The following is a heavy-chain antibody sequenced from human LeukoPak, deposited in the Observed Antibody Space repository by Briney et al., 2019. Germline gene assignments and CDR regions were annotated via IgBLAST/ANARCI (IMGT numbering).Heavy chain of an antibody. CDR2: ISDDANNE. CDR1: GFSFSKYG. V-gene: IGHV3-30*18. CDR3: AKSGRATGYSSFDS. Sequence: GGSLRLSCAASGFSFSKYGMHWVRQAPGKGLEWVAVISDDANNEEYADSVKGRFTLSRDNSKNTVYLRMNSLRAEDTAVYYCAKSGRATGYSSFDSWGQGTLVTVSS. J-gene: IGHJ4*02. D-gene: IGHD3-9*01.